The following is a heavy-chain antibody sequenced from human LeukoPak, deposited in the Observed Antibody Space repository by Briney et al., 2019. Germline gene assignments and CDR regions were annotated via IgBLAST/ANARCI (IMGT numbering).Heavy chain of an antibody. CDR2: IYYSGST. D-gene: IGHD1-26*01. V-gene: IGHV4-39*01. J-gene: IGHJ4*02. Sequence: PSETLSLTCTVSGGSINNRSSYWGWIRQPPGKGLEWIGSIYYSGSTSQNPSLKSRVTIFVDTSKNQFSLNLSSVTAADTAVYNCARHGGSYYFDYWGQGTLVTVSS. CDR1: GGSINNRSSY. CDR3: ARHGGSYYFDY.